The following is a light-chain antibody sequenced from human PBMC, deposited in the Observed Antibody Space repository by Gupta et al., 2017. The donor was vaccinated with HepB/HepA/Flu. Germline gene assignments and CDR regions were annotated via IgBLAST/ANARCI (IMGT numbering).Light chain of an antibody. Sequence: DIQMTPSPSSLSASVGDRVTITCRASQSISSDLNWYQQKPGKAPKRLIYAASSLQSGVPSRFSGSGSGTEFTLTISSLQPEDFATYYCQQRDSSPRTFGQGTKVEIK. CDR1: QSISSD. CDR3: QQRDSSPRT. CDR2: AAS. J-gene: IGKJ1*01. V-gene: IGKV1-39*01.